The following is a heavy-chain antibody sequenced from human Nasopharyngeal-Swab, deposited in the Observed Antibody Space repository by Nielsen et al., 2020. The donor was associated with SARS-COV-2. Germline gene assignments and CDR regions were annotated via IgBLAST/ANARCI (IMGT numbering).Heavy chain of an antibody. CDR3: ARDGFWGRGYSYGWDY. CDR2: IYYSGST. D-gene: IGHD5-18*01. CDR1: GGSISSGDYY. Sequence: SETLSLTCTVSGGSISSGDYYWSWIRQPPGKGLEWIGYIYYSGSTYYNPSLKSRVTISVDTSKNQFSLKLSSVTAADTAGYYCARDGFWGRGYSYGWDYWGQGTLVTVSS. V-gene: IGHV4-30-4*01. J-gene: IGHJ4*02.